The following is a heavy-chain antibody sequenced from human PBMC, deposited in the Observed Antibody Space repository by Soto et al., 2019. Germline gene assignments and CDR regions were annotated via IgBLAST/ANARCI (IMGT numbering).Heavy chain of an antibody. J-gene: IGHJ4*02. CDR2: IYYSGST. CDR1: GGSISSGGYY. Sequence: NPSETLSLTCTVSGGSISSGGYYWSWIRQHPGKGLEWIGYIYYSGSTYYNPSLKSRVTISVDTSKNQFSLKLSSVTAADTAVYYCARGRDGYAIGYWGQGTLVTVSS. D-gene: IGHD5-12*01. CDR3: ARGRDGYAIGY. V-gene: IGHV4-31*03.